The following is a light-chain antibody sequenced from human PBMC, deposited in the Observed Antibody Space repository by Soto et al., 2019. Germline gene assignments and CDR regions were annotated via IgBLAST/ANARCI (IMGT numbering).Light chain of an antibody. J-gene: IGKJ1*01. CDR2: NTS. CDR3: QQRATWPWT. CDR1: QSFSSS. V-gene: IGKV3-11*01. Sequence: EIVLTQSPATLSLSPGERATLSCRASQSFSSSLAWYQQKPGQAPRLLIYNTSSRATGIPPRFSGRGSGTDCALTISGLEPEDSAVYYCQQRATWPWTFGQGTKVDIK.